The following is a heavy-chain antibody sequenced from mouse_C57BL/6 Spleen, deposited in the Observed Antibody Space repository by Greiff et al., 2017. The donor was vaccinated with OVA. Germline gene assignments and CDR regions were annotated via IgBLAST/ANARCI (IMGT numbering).Heavy chain of an antibody. CDR1: GYAFTNYL. D-gene: IGHD3-2*02. CDR3: ARSEALDY. Sequence: QVQLQQSGAELVRPGPSVKVSCKASGYAFTNYLIEWVKQRPGQGLEWIGVINPGSGGTNYNEKFKGKATLTADKSSSTAYMQLSSLTSEDSAVYFCARSEALDYWGQGTTLTVSS. CDR2: INPGSGGT. J-gene: IGHJ2*01. V-gene: IGHV1-54*01.